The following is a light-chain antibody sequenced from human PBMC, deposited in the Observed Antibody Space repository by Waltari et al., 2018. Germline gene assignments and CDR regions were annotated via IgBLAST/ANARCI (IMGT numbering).Light chain of an antibody. J-gene: IGLJ1*01. CDR1: ELPRKY. Sequence: SYELTQTPSVSVSPGQTARITCSGHELPRKYAYWFQQKSGQAPRTVIYEDTKRPSGIPDRFSGSSSGTVATLTIAGAQVDDEADYYCYSSDSTGLRVFGGGTSVVVL. CDR2: EDT. CDR3: YSSDSTGLRV. V-gene: IGLV3-10*01.